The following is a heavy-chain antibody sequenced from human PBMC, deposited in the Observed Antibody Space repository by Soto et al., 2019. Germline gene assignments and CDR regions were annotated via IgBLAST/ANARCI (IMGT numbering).Heavy chain of an antibody. CDR1: GGSFSGYY. CDR3: ARAITYYYGSGRPVRGYYNCIDV. V-gene: IGHV4-34*01. CDR2: INHSGST. Sequence: SETLSLTCAVYGGSFSGYYWSWIRQPPGKGLEWIGEINHSGSTNYNPSLKSRVTISVDTSKNQFSLKLSSVTAADTAVYYCARAITYYYGSGRPVRGYYNCIDVRGQAPT. D-gene: IGHD3-10*01. J-gene: IGHJ6*02.